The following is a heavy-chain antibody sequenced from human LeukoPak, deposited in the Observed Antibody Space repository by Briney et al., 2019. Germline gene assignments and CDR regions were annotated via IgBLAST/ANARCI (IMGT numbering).Heavy chain of an antibody. Sequence: SVKVSCKASGGTFSSYAISWVRQAPGQGLEWMGGIIPIFGTANYAQKFQGRVTITADKSTSTGYMELSSLRSEDTAVYYRAGRYCSSTSCYPYYYGMDVWGKGTTVTVSS. CDR3: AGRYCSSTSCYPYYYGMDV. CDR1: GGTFSSYA. J-gene: IGHJ6*04. CDR2: IIPIFGTA. D-gene: IGHD2-2*01. V-gene: IGHV1-69*06.